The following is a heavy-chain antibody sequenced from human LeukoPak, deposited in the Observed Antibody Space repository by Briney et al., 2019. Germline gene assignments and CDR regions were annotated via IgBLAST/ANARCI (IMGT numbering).Heavy chain of an antibody. CDR2: ISYDGSNK. D-gene: IGHD6-6*01. J-gene: IGHJ4*02. V-gene: IGHV3-30*03. CDR1: GFTFSNYA. Sequence: GGSLRLSCAASGFTFSNYAMSWVRQAPGKGLEWLAVISYDGSNKFYADSVKGRFTISRDNSNNTLMLQMNSLRAEDTAVYYCASKIAVRSMGRDYWGQGTLVTVSS. CDR3: ASKIAVRSMGRDY.